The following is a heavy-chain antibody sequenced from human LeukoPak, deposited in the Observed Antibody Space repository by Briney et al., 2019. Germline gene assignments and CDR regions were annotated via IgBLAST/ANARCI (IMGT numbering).Heavy chain of an antibody. CDR1: GFTFSGSA. D-gene: IGHD5-18*01. Sequence: GGSLRLSCAASGFTFSGSAMHWVRQASGKGLEWVGRIRYKANSYATAYAASVKGRLTISRDDSKNTAYLQMNSLKTEDTAVYYCTRGYSYGFFDYWGQGTLVTVSS. V-gene: IGHV3-73*01. CDR2: IRYKANSYAT. CDR3: TRGYSYGFFDY. J-gene: IGHJ4*02.